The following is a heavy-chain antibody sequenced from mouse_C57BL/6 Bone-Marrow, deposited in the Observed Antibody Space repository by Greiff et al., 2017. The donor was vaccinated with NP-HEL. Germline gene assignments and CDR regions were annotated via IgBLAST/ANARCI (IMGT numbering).Heavy chain of an antibody. D-gene: IGHD1-1*01. Sequence: QVHVKQPGTELVKPGASVKLSCKASGYTFTSYWMHWVKQRPGQGLEWIGNINPSNGGTNYNEKFKSKATLTVDKSSSTAYMQLSSLTSEDSAVYYCARDSRYYYGSSPWFAYWGQGTLVTVSA. CDR2: INPSNGGT. J-gene: IGHJ3*01. V-gene: IGHV1-53*01. CDR1: GYTFTSYW. CDR3: ARDSRYYYGSSPWFAY.